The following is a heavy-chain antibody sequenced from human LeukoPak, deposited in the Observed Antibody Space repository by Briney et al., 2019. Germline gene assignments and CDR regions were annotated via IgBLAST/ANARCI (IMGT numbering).Heavy chain of an antibody. Sequence: PSETLSLTCTVSGGSISSSNNYWGWVRQPPGKGLECIGSIYYSGTTYYNPSLKSRVTISVDTSKNQFSLGLSSVTAADTAVYYCARHEEEDGYNAKTFDYWGQGTLVTVSS. D-gene: IGHD5-24*01. CDR2: IYYSGTT. CDR1: GGSISSSNNY. V-gene: IGHV4-39*01. CDR3: ARHEEEDGYNAKTFDY. J-gene: IGHJ4*02.